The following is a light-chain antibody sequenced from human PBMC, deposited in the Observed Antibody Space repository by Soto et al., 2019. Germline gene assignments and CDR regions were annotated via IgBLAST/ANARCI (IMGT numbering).Light chain of an antibody. CDR3: RQYGSSPIT. J-gene: IGKJ5*01. CDR1: QTVSSS. V-gene: IGKV3-20*01. Sequence: EIVLTQSPGPLSLSLGERATLSCRASQTVSSSLAWYPQTTGKAPRLLISGASARATGIPDRFSCSGAETDCTRPISRLEPEDVALDYCRQYGSSPITFGQGTRLEIK. CDR2: GAS.